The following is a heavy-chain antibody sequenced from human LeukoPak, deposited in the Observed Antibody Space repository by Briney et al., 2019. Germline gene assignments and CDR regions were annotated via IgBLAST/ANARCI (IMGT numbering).Heavy chain of an antibody. D-gene: IGHD3-9*01. Sequence: KTGGTLRLSCAASGFTFRNPLMNMFRQAPGKGLECIGRIKSKTDGGTTDYAAPVKGRFAMSRDDSKSTLYLQMNSLRNEETAVFFFKQKTAYEILTGDNYGMDVWGQGTTVTVSS. J-gene: IGHJ6*02. CDR3: KQKTAYEILTGDNYGMDV. CDR1: GFTFRNPL. V-gene: IGHV3-15*01. CDR2: IKSKTDGGTT.